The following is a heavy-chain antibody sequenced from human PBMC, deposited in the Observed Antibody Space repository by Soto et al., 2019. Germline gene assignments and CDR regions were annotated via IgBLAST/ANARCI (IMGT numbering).Heavy chain of an antibody. V-gene: IGHV4-30-4*01. CDR2: IYYSGST. CDR1: GGSISSGDYY. D-gene: IGHD3-22*01. CDR3: ARGIYVGSSGYYLDY. Sequence: SETLSLTCTVSGGSISSGDYYWSWIRQPPGKGLEWIGYIYYSGSTYYNPSLKSRVTISVDTSKNQFSLKLTSVTAADTALYYCARGIYVGSSGYYLDYWGQGILVTVSS. J-gene: IGHJ4*02.